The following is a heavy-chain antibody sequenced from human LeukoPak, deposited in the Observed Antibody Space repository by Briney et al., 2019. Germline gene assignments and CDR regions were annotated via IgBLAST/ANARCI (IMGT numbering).Heavy chain of an antibody. CDR1: GLIFSCYW. J-gene: IGHJ3*02. V-gene: IGHV3-7*01. CDR2: IKKDGSEK. D-gene: IGHD1-26*01. CDR3: ARQETSSYNGAFDI. Sequence: PGGSLRLSCAASGLIFSCYWMSWVRQAPGKGLEWVANIKKDGSEKYYVDSVKGRFTISRDNAKNSLYLQMDSLRADDTAVYHCARQETSSYNGAFDIWGQGTMVTVSS.